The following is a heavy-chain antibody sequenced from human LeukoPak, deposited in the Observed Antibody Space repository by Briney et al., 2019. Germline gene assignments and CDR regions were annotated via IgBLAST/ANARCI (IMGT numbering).Heavy chain of an antibody. J-gene: IGHJ6*03. CDR2: INHSGST. D-gene: IGHD6-13*01. Sequence: SETLSLTCAVYGGSFSGYYWSWIRQPPGKGLEWIGEINHSGSTNYNPSLKSRVTISVDTSKNQFSLKLSSVTAADTAVYYCASLVGSSSLYYYYYYYMDVWGKGTTVTISS. CDR3: ASLVGSSSLYYYYYYYMDV. CDR1: GGSFSGYY. V-gene: IGHV4-34*01.